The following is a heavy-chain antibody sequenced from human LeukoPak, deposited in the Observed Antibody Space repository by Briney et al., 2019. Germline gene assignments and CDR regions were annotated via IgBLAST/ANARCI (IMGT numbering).Heavy chain of an antibody. CDR3: ARDRVAGVGSYYYYGMDV. V-gene: IGHV3-30*03. J-gene: IGHJ6*02. Sequence: GRSLRLSCAASGFTFSSYGMHWVRQAPGKGLEWVAVISYDGSNKYYADSVKGRFTISRDNSKNTLYLQMNSLRAEDTAVYYCARDRVAGVGSYYYYGMDVWGQGTTVTVSS. D-gene: IGHD6-19*01. CDR1: GFTFSSYG. CDR2: ISYDGSNK.